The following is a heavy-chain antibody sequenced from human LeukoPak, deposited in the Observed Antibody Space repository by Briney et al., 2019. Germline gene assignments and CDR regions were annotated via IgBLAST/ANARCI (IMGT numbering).Heavy chain of an antibody. CDR1: GFTFSNYW. V-gene: IGHV3-74*01. CDR3: IRDFRSADL. J-gene: IGHJ5*02. Sequence: HPGGSLRLSCVASGFTFSNYWMHWVGQPPGKGLVWVSRIYVDGRTTNYADSVKGRFTISRDNAKNTVYLEMNSLSVEDTATYYCIRDFRSADLWGQGTLVTVTS. CDR2: IYVDGRTT.